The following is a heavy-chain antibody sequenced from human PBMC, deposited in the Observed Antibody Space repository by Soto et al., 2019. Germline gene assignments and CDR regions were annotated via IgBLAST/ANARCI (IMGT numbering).Heavy chain of an antibody. Sequence: GGSLRLSCAASGFTVSSNYMSWVRQAPGKGLEWVSIIYSGGSTYYADSVKGRFTISRDNSKNTLYLQMNSLRAEDTAVYYCARVSYYDSSGYGYFDYWGQGTLVTVSS. CDR3: ARVSYYDSSGYGYFDY. CDR1: GFTVSSNY. J-gene: IGHJ4*02. D-gene: IGHD3-22*01. CDR2: IYSGGST. V-gene: IGHV3-53*01.